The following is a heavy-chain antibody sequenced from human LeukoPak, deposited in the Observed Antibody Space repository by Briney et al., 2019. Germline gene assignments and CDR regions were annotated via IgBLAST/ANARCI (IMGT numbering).Heavy chain of an antibody. D-gene: IGHD4-17*01. CDR3: ARGGLRSWPTYYYYYGMDV. J-gene: IGHJ6*02. Sequence: GASVKVSCKVSGYTLTELSMHWVRQAPGKGLEWMGGFDPEDGETIYAQKFQGRVTMTEDTSTDTAYMELSSLRSEDTAVYYCARGGLRSWPTYYYYYGMDVWGQGTTVTVSS. CDR2: FDPEDGET. V-gene: IGHV1-24*01. CDR1: GYTLTELS.